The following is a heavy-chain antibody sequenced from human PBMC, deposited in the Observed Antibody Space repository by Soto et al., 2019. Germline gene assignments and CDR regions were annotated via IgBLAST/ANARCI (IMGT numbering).Heavy chain of an antibody. V-gene: IGHV3-30*18. CDR2: ISYDGSNK. CDR3: AKDLWYYGSGSYQNHYYYYYGMDV. Sequence: WGSLRLSCSASGFPFSSYGMHWVRPAPGKGLEWVAVISYDGSNKYYADSVKGRFTISRDNSKNTLYLQMNSLRAEDTAVYYCAKDLWYYGSGSYQNHYYYYYGMDVWGQGTTVTVSS. J-gene: IGHJ6*02. CDR1: GFPFSSYG. D-gene: IGHD3-10*01.